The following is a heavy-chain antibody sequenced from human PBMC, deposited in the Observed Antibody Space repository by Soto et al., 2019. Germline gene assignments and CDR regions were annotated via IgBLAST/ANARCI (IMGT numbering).Heavy chain of an antibody. Sequence: EVQLLESGGGLVKPGGSLRLSCAASGFTFSSYAMSWVRQATGKGLEWVSAISGSGGSTYYADSVKGRFTISRDNSKNTLYLQMNSLRAEDTAGYYCAKESYYYDSSGYYYLPFDYWGQGTLVTVSS. CDR2: ISGSGGST. V-gene: IGHV3-23*01. CDR3: AKESYYYDSSGYYYLPFDY. D-gene: IGHD3-22*01. J-gene: IGHJ4*02. CDR1: GFTFSSYA.